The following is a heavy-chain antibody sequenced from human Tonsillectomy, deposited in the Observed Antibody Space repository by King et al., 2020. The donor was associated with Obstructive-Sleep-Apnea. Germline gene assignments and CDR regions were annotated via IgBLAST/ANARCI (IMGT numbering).Heavy chain of an antibody. J-gene: IGHJ4*02. CDR3: ARGRGYSYDFSY. CDR2: MNPNSGNT. D-gene: IGHD5-18*01. Sequence: ELVQSGAEVKKPGASVKVSCKASGYTFTSYDINWVRQATGQGLEWMGWMNPNSGNTGYAQKFQGSVTMTRNTSISTAYMELSSLRSEDSAVYYCARGRGYSYDFSYWGQGTLVTVSP. V-gene: IGHV1-8*01. CDR1: GYTFTSYD.